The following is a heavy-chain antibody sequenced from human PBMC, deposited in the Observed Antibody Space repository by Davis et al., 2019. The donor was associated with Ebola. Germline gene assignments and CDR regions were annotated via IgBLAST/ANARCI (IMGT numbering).Heavy chain of an antibody. CDR2: INPNSGGT. V-gene: IGHV1-2*06. Sequence: AASVKVSCKASGYTFTSYGISWVRQAPGQGLEWVGRINPNSGGTNSAQKFQDRVTMTRDTSISTAYMELSRLRSDDTAVYFCASTRRGLDYWGQGTLVAVSS. CDR3: ASTRRGLDY. D-gene: IGHD2-15*01. CDR1: GYTFTSYG. J-gene: IGHJ4*02.